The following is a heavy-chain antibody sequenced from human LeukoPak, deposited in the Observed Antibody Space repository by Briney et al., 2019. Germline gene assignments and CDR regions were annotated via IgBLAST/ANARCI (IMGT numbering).Heavy chain of an antibody. Sequence: PGGSLRLSCAAPGFTFSSYSMNWVRQAPGKGLEWVSSITSSGRYIYYADSVKGRFTISRDNAKNSLYLQMNSLRAEDTAVYYCAREDNQLLYYFYYWGQGTLVTVSS. J-gene: IGHJ4*02. D-gene: IGHD2-2*01. CDR3: AREDNQLLYYFYY. CDR1: GFTFSSYS. V-gene: IGHV3-21*01. CDR2: ITSSGRYI.